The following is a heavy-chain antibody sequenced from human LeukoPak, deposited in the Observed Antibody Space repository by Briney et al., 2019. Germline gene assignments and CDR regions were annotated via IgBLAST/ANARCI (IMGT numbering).Heavy chain of an antibody. CDR1: GFTISSYW. V-gene: IGHV3-53*01. D-gene: IGHD5-18*01. J-gene: IGHJ4*02. CDR2: IYSGGST. CDR3: ARWDTAMVTFDY. Sequence: GGSLRLSCAASGFTISSYWMHWVRQAPGKGLEWVSVIYSGGSTYYADSVKGRFTISRDNSKNTLYLQMNSLRAEDTAVYYCARWDTAMVTFDYWGQGTLVTVSS.